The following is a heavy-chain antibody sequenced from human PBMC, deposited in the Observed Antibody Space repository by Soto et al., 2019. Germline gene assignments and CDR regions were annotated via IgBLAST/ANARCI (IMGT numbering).Heavy chain of an antibody. J-gene: IGHJ4*02. V-gene: IGHV4-30-4*01. CDR3: ASRKSSPYFDY. CDR2: IYYSGST. D-gene: IGHD3-10*01. Sequence: SETLSLTCTVSGGSISSGDYYWILIRQPPGKGLECIGYIYYSGSTYYNPSLKSRVTISVDTSKNQFSLRLSSVTAADTAVYYCASRKSSPYFDYWGQGTLVTVSS. CDR1: GGSISSGDYY.